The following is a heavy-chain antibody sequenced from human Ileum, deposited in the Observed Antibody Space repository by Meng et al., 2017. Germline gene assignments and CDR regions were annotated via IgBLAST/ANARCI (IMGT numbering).Heavy chain of an antibody. V-gene: IGHV6-1*01. J-gene: IGHJ4*02. Sequence: VQLQQSCPGQVKTSPALAITCSISGASVSSDTGAWNWIRQSPSRGLEWLGRTYYRSRWYKNYAVSVKSRITINPDTSKNQFSLQLNSVTPDDTAVYYCAGKDWGEGLDFWDQGTLVTVSS. CDR1: GASVSSDTGA. CDR2: TYYRSRWYK. D-gene: IGHD7-27*01. CDR3: AGKDWGEGLDF.